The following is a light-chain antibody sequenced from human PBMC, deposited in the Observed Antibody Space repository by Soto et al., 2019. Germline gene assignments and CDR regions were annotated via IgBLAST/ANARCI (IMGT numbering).Light chain of an antibody. V-gene: IGKV1-5*03. CDR3: QQHSSYPLT. CDR1: ESISTW. CDR2: KAS. Sequence: DIPMTQSPSTLSASVGDRVTITCRASESISTWLAWYQQKPGRAPRLLIYKASTLESAVPSRFSGRGSGTEFTLTISSLQPDDFATYYCQQHSSYPLTFGGGTKVEIK. J-gene: IGKJ4*01.